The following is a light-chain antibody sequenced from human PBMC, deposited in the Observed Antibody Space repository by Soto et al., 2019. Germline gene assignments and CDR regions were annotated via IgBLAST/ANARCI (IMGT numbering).Light chain of an antibody. CDR2: DAS. J-gene: IGKJ1*01. CDR1: ESIRTW. CDR3: QQYHSYWT. Sequence: DIQMTQSPSTLSASVGDRVTITCRASESIRTWLAWYQHKPGKAPKFLIYDASTLESGVPQRFSGSGSGTEFTLTISSLQTDDFSTYYCQQYHSYWTFGQGTKVDIK. V-gene: IGKV1-5*01.